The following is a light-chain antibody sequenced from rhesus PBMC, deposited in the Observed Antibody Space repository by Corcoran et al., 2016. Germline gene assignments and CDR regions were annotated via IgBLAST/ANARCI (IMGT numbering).Light chain of an antibody. CDR3: MQYTHIPYS. CDR2: KVS. CDR1: QSPVHSNGNTY. J-gene: IGKJ2*01. V-gene: IGKV2-65*01. Sequence: DVVMTQSPLALPITPGQPASISCRFSQSPVHSNGNTYLSWFQQNPGKPPRLLIYKVSNRYSGVPDRFSGNGAGTDYTLKISRVEAGDVGVYYCMQYTHIPYSFGQGTKVEIK.